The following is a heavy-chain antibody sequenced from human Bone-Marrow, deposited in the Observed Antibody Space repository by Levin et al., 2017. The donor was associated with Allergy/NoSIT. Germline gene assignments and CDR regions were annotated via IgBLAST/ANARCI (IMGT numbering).Heavy chain of an antibody. CDR2: ISGSGGST. J-gene: IGHJ2*01. Sequence: GGSLRLSCAASGFTFSSYAMSWVRQAPGKGLEWVSAISGSGGSTYYADSVKGRFTISRDNSKNTLYLQMNSLRAEDTAVYYCAEVGHYGWYFDLWGRGTLVTVSS. V-gene: IGHV3-23*01. CDR3: AEVGHYGWYFDL. D-gene: IGHD4-17*01. CDR1: GFTFSSYA.